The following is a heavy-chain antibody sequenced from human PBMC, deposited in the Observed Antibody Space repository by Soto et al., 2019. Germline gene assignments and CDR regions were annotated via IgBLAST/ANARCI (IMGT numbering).Heavy chain of an antibody. V-gene: IGHV1-18*01. CDR2: ISAYNGNT. CDR3: ARESNLSGSYPSLSFDI. Sequence: ASVKVSCKSSGYTFTSYGISCVRQAPGQGLEWMGWISAYNGNTNYAQKLQGRVTMTTDTSTSTAYMELRSLRSDDTAVYYCARESNLSGSYPSLSFDIWGQGTMVTV. CDR1: GYTFTSYG. J-gene: IGHJ3*02. D-gene: IGHD1-26*01.